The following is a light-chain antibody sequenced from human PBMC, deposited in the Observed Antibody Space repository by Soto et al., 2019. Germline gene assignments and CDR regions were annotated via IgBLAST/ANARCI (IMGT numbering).Light chain of an antibody. CDR1: SSNIGAGYD. CDR3: QSYDSSLSGYV. CDR2: GTS. V-gene: IGLV1-40*01. J-gene: IGLJ1*01. Sequence: QSVLTQPPSVSGAPGQRVTISCTGSSSNIGAGYDVHWYQQLPGTAPKLLIYGTSNRPSGVPDRFSGSKSGTSASLAITGFQAEDEADYYCQSYDSSLSGYVFGTGTKLTVL.